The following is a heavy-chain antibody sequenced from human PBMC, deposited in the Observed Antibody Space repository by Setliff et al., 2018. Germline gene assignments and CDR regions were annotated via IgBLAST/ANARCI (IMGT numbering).Heavy chain of an antibody. CDR2: VYDSGTT. CDR1: GGPISSISYY. CDR3: ASCRYQVPYDY. Sequence: LSLTCTVPGGPISSISYYWGWIRQPPGKGLEWIGTVYDSGTTYYNPSLKSRVTIFVDTSKNRFSLNLNSVTAADTGVYYCASCRYQVPYDYWGQGILVTVSS. D-gene: IGHD2-2*01. J-gene: IGHJ4*02. V-gene: IGHV4-39*01.